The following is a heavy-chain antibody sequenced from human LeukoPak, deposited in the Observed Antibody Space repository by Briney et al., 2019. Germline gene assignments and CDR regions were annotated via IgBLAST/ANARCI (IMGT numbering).Heavy chain of an antibody. CDR3: ARDRRGSFYLSDY. V-gene: IGHV3-7*01. J-gene: IGHJ4*02. CDR2: IKQDGSEK. D-gene: IGHD5-12*01. Sequence: GGSLRLSCAASGFTFSSCWMSWVRQAPGKGLEWVANIKQDGSEKYYVDSVKGRFTISRDNAKNSLYLQMNSLRAEDTAVYYCARDRRGSFYLSDYWGQGTLVTVSS. CDR1: GFTFSSCW.